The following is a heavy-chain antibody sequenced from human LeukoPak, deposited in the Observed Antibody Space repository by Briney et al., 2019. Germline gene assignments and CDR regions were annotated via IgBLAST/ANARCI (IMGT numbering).Heavy chain of an antibody. V-gene: IGHV1-3*01. D-gene: IGHD3-16*02. Sequence: ASVKVSCKASGYTFTMFGIHWVRQAPGRRPEWMGWINVGNGNTKYSQKFQDRVTIARETSASTAYMELNSLTFEDTAVYYCARTSLSACDYWGQGTLVTVSS. J-gene: IGHJ4*02. CDR3: ARTSLSACDY. CDR1: GYTFTMFG. CDR2: INVGNGNT.